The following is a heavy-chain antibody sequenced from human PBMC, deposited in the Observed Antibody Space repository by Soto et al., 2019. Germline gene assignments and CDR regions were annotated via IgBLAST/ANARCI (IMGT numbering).Heavy chain of an antibody. CDR3: ARDSSEGCGDYYFDY. V-gene: IGHV1-69*13. D-gene: IGHD4-17*01. CDR2: IIPIFGTA. CDR1: GGTFSSYA. J-gene: IGHJ4*02. Sequence: ASVKVSCKASGGTFSSYAISWVRQAPGQGLEWMGGIIPIFGTANYAQKFQGRVTITADESTSTAYMDLSSLISEDTAVYYCARDSSEGCGDYYFDYWGQRTLVTVSS.